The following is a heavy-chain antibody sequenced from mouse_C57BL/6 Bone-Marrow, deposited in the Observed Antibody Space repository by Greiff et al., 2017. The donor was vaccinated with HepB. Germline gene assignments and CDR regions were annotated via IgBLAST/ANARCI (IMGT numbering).Heavy chain of an antibody. D-gene: IGHD2-4*01. V-gene: IGHV3-3*01. Sequence: EVKLQESGPSLVRPSQTLSLTCTVTGFSINSDCYWIWIRQFPGNKLEYIGYTFYSGITYYNPSLESRTYITRDTSKNQFSLKLSSVTTEDTATYYCARDRVRLRRDGEYYFDYWGQGTTLTVSS. J-gene: IGHJ2*01. CDR2: TFYSGIT. CDR3: ARDRVRLRRDGEYYFDY. CDR1: GFSINSDCY.